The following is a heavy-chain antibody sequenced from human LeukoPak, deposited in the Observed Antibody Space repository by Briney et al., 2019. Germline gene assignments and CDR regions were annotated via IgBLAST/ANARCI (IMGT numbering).Heavy chain of an antibody. D-gene: IGHD6-13*01. CDR3: ARSQRYSSSWYFNHAEYFQH. V-gene: IGHV4-34*01. CDR2: INHSGST. Sequence: PSETLSLTCAVYGGSFSGYYWSWIRQPPGKGLEWIGEINHSGSTNYNPSLKSRVTISVDTSKNQFSLELSSVTAADTAVYYCARSQRYSSSWYFNHAEYFQHWGQGTLVTVSS. CDR1: GGSFSGYY. J-gene: IGHJ1*01.